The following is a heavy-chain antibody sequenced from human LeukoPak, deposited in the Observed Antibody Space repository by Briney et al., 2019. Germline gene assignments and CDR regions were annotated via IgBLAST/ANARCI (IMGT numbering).Heavy chain of an antibody. CDR3: ARGRSGLAAAGTYDY. Sequence: ASVKVSCKASGYPFTSSDINWVRQAAGQGPEWMGWINPNSGRTGYAQKFQGRVTMTANTSINTAYMELSSLRFEDTAIYYSARGRSGLAAAGTYDYWGQGTLITVSS. CDR1: GYPFTSSD. D-gene: IGHD6-13*01. J-gene: IGHJ4*02. CDR2: INPNSGRT. V-gene: IGHV1-8*01.